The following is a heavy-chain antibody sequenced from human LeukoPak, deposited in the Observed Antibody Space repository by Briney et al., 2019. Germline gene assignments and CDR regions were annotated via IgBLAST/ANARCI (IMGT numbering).Heavy chain of an antibody. CDR1: GFTLDDYG. CDR2: ISWNGGGV. Sequence: GGSLRLSCAASGFTLDDYGMHWVRQAPGKGLEWVSGISWNGGGVGYAASVKGRFTISRDNAKKSLFLQMNSLRPEDTALYYCAKGDCGSSSCTRLDNWGQGTLVTVSS. D-gene: IGHD2-2*01. J-gene: IGHJ4*02. V-gene: IGHV3-9*01. CDR3: AKGDCGSSSCTRLDN.